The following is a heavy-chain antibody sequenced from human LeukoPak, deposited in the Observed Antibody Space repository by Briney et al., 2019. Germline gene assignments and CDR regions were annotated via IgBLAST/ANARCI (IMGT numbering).Heavy chain of an antibody. V-gene: IGHV4-34*01. J-gene: IGHJ4*02. CDR3: ARPRDFWSGYYGY. D-gene: IGHD3-3*01. CDR1: GGSFSDFY. Sequence: SETLSLTCVVYGGSFSDFYCNWIRQPPGKGLEWIGEINHSGSTNYNPSLKSRVTISVDTSKNQFSLKLSSVTAADTAVYYCARPRDFWSGYYGYWGQGTLVTVSS. CDR2: INHSGST.